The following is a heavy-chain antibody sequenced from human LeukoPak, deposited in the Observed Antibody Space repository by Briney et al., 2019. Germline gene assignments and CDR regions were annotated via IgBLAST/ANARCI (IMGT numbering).Heavy chain of an antibody. Sequence: GGSLRLSCAASGFTFSSYGMHWVRQAPGKGLEWVAVISFDGRTKYYADSVKGRFTISRDNSNNMLFLRMNSLRAEDTALYYCAKDWHSVTIFDYWGQGTLVTVSS. CDR1: GFTFSSYG. CDR3: AKDWHSVTIFDY. J-gene: IGHJ4*02. V-gene: IGHV3-30*18. D-gene: IGHD4-17*01. CDR2: ISFDGRTK.